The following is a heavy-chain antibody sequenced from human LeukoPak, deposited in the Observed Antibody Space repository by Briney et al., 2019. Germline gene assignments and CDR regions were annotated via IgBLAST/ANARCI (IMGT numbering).Heavy chain of an antibody. CDR1: GFTFSSYS. CDR2: ISSSSTYI. J-gene: IGHJ4*02. CDR3: AKDQVWIVVGSFDY. V-gene: IGHV3-21*04. D-gene: IGHD3-22*01. Sequence: PGGSLRLSCAASGFTFSSYSMNWVRQAPGKGLEWVSVISSSSTYIYYADSVKGRFTISRDNAKNSLYLQMTSLRAEDTAVYYCAKDQVWIVVGSFDYWGQGTLVTVSS.